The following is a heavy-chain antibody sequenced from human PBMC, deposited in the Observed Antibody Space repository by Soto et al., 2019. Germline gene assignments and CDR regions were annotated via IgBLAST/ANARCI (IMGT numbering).Heavy chain of an antibody. Sequence: QVQLVQSGAEVKKPGSSVKVSCKASGGTFSSYAISWVRQAPGQGLEWMGGIIPIFGTANYAQKFQGRVTITADESTSTAYMELSSLRSEDTAVYYCARAPATYYYDSSGSNFDYWGQGTLVTVSS. J-gene: IGHJ4*02. CDR3: ARAPATYYYDSSGSNFDY. CDR1: GGTFSSYA. CDR2: IIPIFGTA. V-gene: IGHV1-69*12. D-gene: IGHD3-22*01.